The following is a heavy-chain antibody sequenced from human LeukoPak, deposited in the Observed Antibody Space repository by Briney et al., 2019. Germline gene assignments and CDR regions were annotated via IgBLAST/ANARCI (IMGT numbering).Heavy chain of an antibody. CDR2: ISYDGSNK. V-gene: IGHV3-30*03. CDR3: ARLKTRGVDY. Sequence: GGSLRLSCAASGFTFSSYGMHWVRQAPGKGLEWVAVISYDGSNKYYADSVKGRFTISRDNSKNTLYLQMNSLRAEDTAVYYCARLKTRGVDYWGQGTLVTVSS. J-gene: IGHJ4*02. D-gene: IGHD3-10*01. CDR1: GFTFSSYG.